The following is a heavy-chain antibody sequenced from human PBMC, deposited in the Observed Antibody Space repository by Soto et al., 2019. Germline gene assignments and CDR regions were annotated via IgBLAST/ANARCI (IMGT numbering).Heavy chain of an antibody. Sequence: ASVKVSCKASGYTFTSYGISWVRQAPGQGLEWMGWISAYKGNTIYAQKFQGRVTMTTDTSTGTTYMELRSLRSDDTAVYYCARDLHYYGSGSYYDIFDYWGQGTLVTVSS. CDR1: GYTFTSYG. V-gene: IGHV1-18*01. CDR2: ISAYKGNT. J-gene: IGHJ4*02. CDR3: ARDLHYYGSGSYYDIFDY. D-gene: IGHD3-10*01.